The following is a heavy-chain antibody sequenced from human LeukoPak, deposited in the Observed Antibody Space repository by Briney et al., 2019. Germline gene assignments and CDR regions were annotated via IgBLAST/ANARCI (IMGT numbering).Heavy chain of an antibody. V-gene: IGHV4-38-2*01. Sequence: SETLSLTCAVSGYSISSGYYWGWIRQPPGKGLEWIGSIYHSGSTYYNPPLKSRVTISVDTSKNQFSLKLSSVTAADTAVYYCARGYCSSTSCYATIRQNNWFDPWGQGTLVTVSS. CDR2: IYHSGST. J-gene: IGHJ5*02. CDR1: GYSISSGYY. D-gene: IGHD2-2*01. CDR3: ARGYCSSTSCYATIRQNNWFDP.